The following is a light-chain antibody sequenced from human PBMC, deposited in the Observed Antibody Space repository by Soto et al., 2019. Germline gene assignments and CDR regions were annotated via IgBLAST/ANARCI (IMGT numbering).Light chain of an antibody. Sequence: MGFTQAPGSMSLSPGERATLSCRASQSVVSSYVAWYQQTPGQAPRLLIYGSSNRATGIPDRFSVSGSGTDLTLTISRLEPEDFAVYYCQQYGHSPWTFGQGTKVDIK. V-gene: IGKV3-20*01. J-gene: IGKJ1*01. CDR3: QQYGHSPWT. CDR2: GSS. CDR1: QSVVSSY.